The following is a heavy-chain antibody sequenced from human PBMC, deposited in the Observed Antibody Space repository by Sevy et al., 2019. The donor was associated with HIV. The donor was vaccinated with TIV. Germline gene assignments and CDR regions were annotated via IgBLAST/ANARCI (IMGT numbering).Heavy chain of an antibody. D-gene: IGHD6-13*01. CDR2: IYYSGNT. J-gene: IGHJ4*02. CDR3: ARESIAAAGDFDY. V-gene: IGHV4-59*01. Sequence: SETLSLTCTVSGGSINNYYWSWSRQPPGKGLEWIGYIYYSGNTNYNPSLKSRVTISVDTSKNQFSLKLSSVTAADTAVYYCARESIAAAGDFDYWGQGTLVTVSS. CDR1: GGSINNYY.